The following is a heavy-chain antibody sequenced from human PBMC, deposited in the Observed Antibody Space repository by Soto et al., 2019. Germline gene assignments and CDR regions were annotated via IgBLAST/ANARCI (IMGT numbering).Heavy chain of an antibody. D-gene: IGHD3-3*01. CDR2: INHSGST. CDR1: GGSFSGYY. V-gene: IGHV4-34*01. J-gene: IGHJ1*01. Sequence: QVQLQQWGAGLLKPSETLSLTCAVYGGSFSGYYWSWIRQPPGKGLEWIGEINHSGSTDYNPSLKSRVTISVDTSKNQFSLKLSSVTAADTAVYYCARGGAFIYDFWSGNTRHDYFQHWGQGTLVTVSS. CDR3: ARGGAFIYDFWSGNTRHDYFQH.